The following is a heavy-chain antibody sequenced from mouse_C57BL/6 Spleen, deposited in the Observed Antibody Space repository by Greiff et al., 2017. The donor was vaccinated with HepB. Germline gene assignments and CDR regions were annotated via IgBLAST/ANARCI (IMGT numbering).Heavy chain of an antibody. V-gene: IGHV5-12*01. CDR2: ISNGGGST. D-gene: IGHD1-1*01. CDR1: GFTFSDYY. CDR3: ARHGYYGLDY. Sequence: EVQLVESGGGLVQPGGSLKLSCAASGFTFSDYYMYWVRQTPEKRLEWVAYISNGGGSTYYPDTVKGRFTISRDNAKNTLYLQMSRLKSEDTAMYYCARHGYYGLDYWGQGTTLTVSS. J-gene: IGHJ2*01.